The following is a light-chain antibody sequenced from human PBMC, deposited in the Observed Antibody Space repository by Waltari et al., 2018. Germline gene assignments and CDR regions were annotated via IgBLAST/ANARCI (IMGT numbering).Light chain of an antibody. V-gene: IGKV3-11*01. CDR2: DPS. Sequence: DIVFTLSPATLSLFPGDRVTLSCRASQNINNHLAWYQHKPGQAPRLLMHDPSRRAVGIPARFSGSGSGTDFSLTISSLEPEDVAVYYCQQRKDWPLTTFGQGTRLEIK. CDR1: QNINNH. J-gene: IGKJ5*01. CDR3: QQRKDWPLTT.